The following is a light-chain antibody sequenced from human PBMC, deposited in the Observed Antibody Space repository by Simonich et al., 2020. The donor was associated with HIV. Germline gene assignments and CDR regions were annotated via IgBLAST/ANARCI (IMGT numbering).Light chain of an antibody. V-gene: IGLV1-47*01. J-gene: IGLJ3*02. CDR3: AAWDDSLSGRV. CDR2: RNN. Sequence: QSVLTQPTSASGTPGQRVTISCSGSSSTIGTNYVYWYQQFPGTAPQLLLYRNNQRPSGVPDRFSGSKSGTSASLAISGLRSEDEADYYCAAWDDSLSGRVFGGGTKLTVL. CDR1: SSTIGTNY.